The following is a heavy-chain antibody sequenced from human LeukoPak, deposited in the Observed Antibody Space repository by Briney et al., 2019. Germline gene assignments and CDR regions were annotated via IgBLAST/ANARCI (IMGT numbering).Heavy chain of an antibody. V-gene: IGHV4-34*01. CDR1: GGSFSAYY. CDR2: IDHRGRT. J-gene: IGHJ6*02. Sequence: SETLSLTCAVYGGSFSAYYWRWTWVRQPPGKGLEWIGEIDHRGRTNYNPSPKSRVTISVDKSKNQFSLKLPSMTAADTAVYYCARADHRDYTFYHYYGMDVWGQGTTVTVSS. D-gene: IGHD4-17*01. CDR3: ARADHRDYTFYHYYGMDV.